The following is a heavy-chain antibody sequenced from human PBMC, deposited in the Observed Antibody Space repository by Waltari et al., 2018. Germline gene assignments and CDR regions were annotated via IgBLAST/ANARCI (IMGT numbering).Heavy chain of an antibody. V-gene: IGHV4-61*09. CDR1: GGSISSGSYY. D-gene: IGHD3-10*01. Sequence: QVQLQESGPGLVKPSQTLSLTCTVSGGSISSGSYYWSWIRQPAGKGLEWIGYIYTSGSTNYNPSLKSRVTISVDTSKNQFSLKLSSVTAADTAVYYCARVDQGVIDYWGQGTLVTVSS. CDR2: IYTSGST. J-gene: IGHJ4*02. CDR3: ARVDQGVIDY.